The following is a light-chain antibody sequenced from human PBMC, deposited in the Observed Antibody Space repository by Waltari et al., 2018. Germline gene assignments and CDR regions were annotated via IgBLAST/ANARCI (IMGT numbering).Light chain of an antibody. J-gene: IGLJ3*02. CDR2: KDT. CDR3: YSAADSNLRV. CDR1: VLAKKY. Sequence: SYELTQPSSVSVSPGQTARITCPGAVLAKKYARWFQQKPGQAPVLLIYKDTERPSGIPERFSGSSSGATVTLTISGAQVEDEADYYCYSAADSNLRVFGGGTKLTVL. V-gene: IGLV3-27*01.